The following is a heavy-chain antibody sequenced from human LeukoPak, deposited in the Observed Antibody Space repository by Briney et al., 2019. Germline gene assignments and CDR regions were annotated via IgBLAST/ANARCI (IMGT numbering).Heavy chain of an antibody. CDR2: INHSGST. CDR3: ARGLVTTTLIYYYYYGMDV. Sequence: TETLSLTCAVYGGSFSGYYWSWIRQPPGKGLEWIGEINHSGSTNYNPSLKSRVTISVDTSKNQFSLKLSSVTAADTAVYYCARGLVTTTLIYYYYYGMDVWGQGTTVTVSS. J-gene: IGHJ6*02. CDR1: GGSFSGYY. V-gene: IGHV4-34*01. D-gene: IGHD4-17*01.